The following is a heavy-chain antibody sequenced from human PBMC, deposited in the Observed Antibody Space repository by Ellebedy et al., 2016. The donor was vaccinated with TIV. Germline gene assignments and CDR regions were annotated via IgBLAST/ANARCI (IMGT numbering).Heavy chain of an antibody. CDR2: VGGGDDRT. V-gene: IGHV3-23*01. Sequence: GESLKISCEASGFTAFNFAMSWVRQAPGKGLEWVSAVGGGDDRTFYADAVKGRFTISRDNSKNTVTLQMQSLRAEDTALNYCAKGHTASFFYLFDSWGQGTLVTVSS. CDR3: AKGHTASFFYLFDS. D-gene: IGHD2-2*01. CDR1: GFTAFNFA. J-gene: IGHJ5*01.